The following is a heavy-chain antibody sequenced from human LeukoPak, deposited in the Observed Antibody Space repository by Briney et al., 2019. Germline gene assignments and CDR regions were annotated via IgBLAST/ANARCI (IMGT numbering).Heavy chain of an antibody. CDR3: ATGLVGATGDFDY. D-gene: IGHD1-26*01. Sequence: GASVKVSCKASGYTFTTYYMHCVRQAPGQGLEWMGLINPGGGGATSAQKFQGRVTMTEDTSTDTAYMELSSLRSEDTAVYYCATGLVGATGDFDYWGQGTLVTVSS. CDR2: INPGGGGA. CDR1: GYTFTTYY. J-gene: IGHJ4*02. V-gene: IGHV1-46*01.